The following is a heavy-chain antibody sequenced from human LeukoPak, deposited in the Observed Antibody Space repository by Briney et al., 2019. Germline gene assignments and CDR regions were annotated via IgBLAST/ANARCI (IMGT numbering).Heavy chain of an antibody. J-gene: IGHJ4*02. CDR1: GFTFSSYG. CDR3: ASHGRYCSSTSCYAGY. CDR2: IRYDGSNK. V-gene: IGHV3-30*02. Sequence: GGSLRLSCAASGFTFSSYGMHWVRQAPGEGLEWVAFIRYDGSNKYYADSVKGRFTISRDNSKNTLYLQMNSLRAEDTAVYYCASHGRYCSSTSCYAGYWGQGTLVTVSS. D-gene: IGHD2-2*01.